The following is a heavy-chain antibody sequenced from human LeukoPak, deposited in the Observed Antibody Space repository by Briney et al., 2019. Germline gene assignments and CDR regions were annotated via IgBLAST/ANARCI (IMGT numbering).Heavy chain of an antibody. J-gene: IGHJ4*02. CDR1: GGSISSYY. CDR2: IYYSGST. Sequence: SETLSLTCTVSGGSISSYYWSWIRQPPGKGLEWIGYIYYSGSTNYNPSLKSRVTISVDTSKNQFSLKLSSVTAADTAVYYCASHPIAVAGYFDYWGQGTLVTVSS. D-gene: IGHD6-19*01. CDR3: ASHPIAVAGYFDY. V-gene: IGHV4-59*08.